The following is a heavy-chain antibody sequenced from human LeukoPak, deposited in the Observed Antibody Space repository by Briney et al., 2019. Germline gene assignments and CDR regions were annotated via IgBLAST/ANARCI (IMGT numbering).Heavy chain of an antibody. J-gene: IGHJ3*02. CDR2: ISGSGGST. Sequence: GGSLRLSCAASGFTFSSYAMSWVRQAPGKGLEWVSGISGSGGSTYYADSVKGRFTISRDNSKNTLYRQMDSLRAEDTAVYYCAILDHVDAFDIWGQGTMVTVSS. D-gene: IGHD1-14*01. CDR1: GFTFSSYA. V-gene: IGHV3-23*01. CDR3: AILDHVDAFDI.